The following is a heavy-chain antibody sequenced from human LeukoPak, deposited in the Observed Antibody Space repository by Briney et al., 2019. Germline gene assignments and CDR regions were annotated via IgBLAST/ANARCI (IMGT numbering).Heavy chain of an antibody. CDR3: ARDWGLGMDV. V-gene: IGHV4-31*03. CDR1: GGSISSGGYY. Sequence: SQTLSLTCTVSGGSISSGGYYWSWIRQHPGKGLEWIGYIYYSGSTYYNPSLKSRVTISVDTSKNQFSLKLSSVTSADTAVYYCARDWGLGMDVWGKGTTVTVSS. CDR2: IYYSGST. D-gene: IGHD3-16*01. J-gene: IGHJ6*04.